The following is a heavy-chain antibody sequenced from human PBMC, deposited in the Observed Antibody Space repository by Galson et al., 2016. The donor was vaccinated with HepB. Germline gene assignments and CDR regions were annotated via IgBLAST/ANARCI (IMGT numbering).Heavy chain of an antibody. CDR2: TIPIFGTS. Sequence: SVKVSCKASGGTFTSYAISWVRQAPGQGLEWMGGTIPIFGTSNYAQKFQGRVTITADESTSTAYVELSSLRSEDTAVYYCARVRDGYNHYYYYGMDVWGQGTTVTVSS. CDR1: GGTFTSYA. CDR3: ARVRDGYNHYYYYGMDV. D-gene: IGHD5-24*01. J-gene: IGHJ6*02. V-gene: IGHV1-69*13.